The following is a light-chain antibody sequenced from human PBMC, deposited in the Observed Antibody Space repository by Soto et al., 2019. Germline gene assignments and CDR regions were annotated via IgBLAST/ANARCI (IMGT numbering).Light chain of an antibody. CDR3: QVWDSSSDPVV. CDR2: DDS. CDR1: NIGVKT. Sequence: SYELTQPPSVSVAPGQAARITCGGNNIGVKTVHWYQQKPGQAPVLVVYDDSARPSGIPERFSGSNSGNTATLTISRVEAEDEADYYCQVWDSSSDPVVFGGGTKLTVL. J-gene: IGLJ2*01. V-gene: IGLV3-21*02.